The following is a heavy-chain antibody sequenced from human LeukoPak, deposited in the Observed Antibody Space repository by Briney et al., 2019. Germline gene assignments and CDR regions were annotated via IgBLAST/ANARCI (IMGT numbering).Heavy chain of an antibody. V-gene: IGHV4-4*07. J-gene: IGHJ3*02. CDR1: GGSISSYY. CDR3: ARKLGYCRGGSCPDAFDI. D-gene: IGHD2-15*01. Sequence: PSETLSLTCTVSGGSISSYYWSWIRQPAGKGLEWIGRIYTSGSTNYNPSLKSRVTMSVDTSKNQFSLKLSSVTAADTAVYYCARKLGYCRGGSCPDAFDIWGQGTMVTVSS. CDR2: IYTSGST.